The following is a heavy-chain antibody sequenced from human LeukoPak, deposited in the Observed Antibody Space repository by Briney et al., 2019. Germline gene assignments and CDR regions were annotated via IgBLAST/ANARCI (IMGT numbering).Heavy chain of an antibody. CDR3: AREGIAAAGRRTLDY. CDR2: IIPIFGTA. D-gene: IGHD6-13*01. CDR1: GGTFSSYA. J-gene: IGHJ4*02. V-gene: IGHV1-69*05. Sequence: SVKVSCKASGGTFSSYAISWVRQAPGQGLEWMGRIIPIFGTATYAQKFQGRVTITTDESTSTAYMELSSLRSEDTAVYYCAREGIAAAGRRTLDYWGQGTLVTVSS.